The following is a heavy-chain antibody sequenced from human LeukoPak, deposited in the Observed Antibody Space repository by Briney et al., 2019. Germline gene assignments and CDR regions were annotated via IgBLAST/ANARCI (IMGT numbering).Heavy chain of an antibody. Sequence: GGSLRLSCVASGFTFSNYAMIWVRQAPGKGLEWVSAIRGSGDSTLYADSVKGRFTISRDNSKDTLYLQMNRLRGDDTAVYYCARDPNSDYSGAFDFLGQGTMVSVSS. D-gene: IGHD4-11*01. CDR2: IRGSGDST. J-gene: IGHJ3*01. CDR3: ARDPNSDYSGAFDF. V-gene: IGHV3-23*01. CDR1: GFTFSNYA.